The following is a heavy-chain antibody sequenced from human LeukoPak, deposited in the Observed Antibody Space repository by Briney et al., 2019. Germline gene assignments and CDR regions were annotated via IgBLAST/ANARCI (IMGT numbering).Heavy chain of an antibody. V-gene: IGHV3-30*03. CDR1: GFTFSDHG. D-gene: IGHD3-22*01. J-gene: IGHJ4*02. Sequence: PGGSLRLSCAASGFTFSDHGMHWVRQAPGKGLEWVAVISSDGSNRYYTDSVKGRFTISRDNSKNTLYLRMNSLRPEDTAVYYCAGWVSPGFGYWGQGTLVTVSS. CDR3: AGWVSPGFGY. CDR2: ISSDGSNR.